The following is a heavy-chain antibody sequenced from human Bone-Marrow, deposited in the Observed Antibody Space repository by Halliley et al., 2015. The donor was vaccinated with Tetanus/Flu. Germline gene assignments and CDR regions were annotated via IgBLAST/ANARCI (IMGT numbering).Heavy chain of an antibody. J-gene: IGHJ4*02. D-gene: IGHD3-9*01. Sequence: TLSLTCAVSGGSISSSIYYWSWIRQPPGKGLGWIGYIYNNENTYYNPSLESRLIISVDTSKNQFSLNLSSVTAADTAVYYCARAPHYDILTGYDYWGQGTLVTVSS. CDR3: ARAPHYDILTGYDY. V-gene: IGHV4-30-4*01. CDR2: IYNNENT. CDR1: GGSISSSIYY.